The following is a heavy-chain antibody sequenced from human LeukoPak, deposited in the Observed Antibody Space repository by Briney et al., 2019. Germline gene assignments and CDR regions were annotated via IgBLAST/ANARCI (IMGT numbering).Heavy chain of an antibody. CDR1: GYSISTSYY. CDR2: INHSGST. CDR3: ARGTVGAHFDY. Sequence: SETLSLTCTVSGYSISTSYYWSWIRQPPGKGLEWIGEINHSGSTNYNPSLKSRVTISVDTSKNQFSLKLSSVTAADTAVYYCARGTVGAHFDYWGQGTLVTVSS. D-gene: IGHD1-26*01. J-gene: IGHJ4*02. V-gene: IGHV4-34*01.